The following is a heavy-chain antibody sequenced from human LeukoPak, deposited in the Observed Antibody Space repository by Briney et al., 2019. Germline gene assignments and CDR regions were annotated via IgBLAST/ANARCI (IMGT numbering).Heavy chain of an antibody. V-gene: IGHV3-21*01. CDR1: GFTFSSYS. J-gene: IGHJ4*02. D-gene: IGHD5-12*01. CDR2: ISSSSSYI. Sequence: GGSLRLSCAASGFTFSSYSMNWVRQAPGKGLEWVSSISSSSSYIYYADSVKGRFTISRDNAKNSLNLQMNSLRAEDTAVYYCARGGYSGYHFDYWGQGTLVTVSS. CDR3: ARGGYSGYHFDY.